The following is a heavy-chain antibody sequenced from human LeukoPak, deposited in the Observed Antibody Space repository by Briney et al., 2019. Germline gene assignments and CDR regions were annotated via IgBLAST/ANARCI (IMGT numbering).Heavy chain of an antibody. J-gene: IGHJ4*02. CDR1: GGTFSSYA. V-gene: IGHV1-18*01. D-gene: IGHD6-13*01. Sequence: ASVKVSCKASGGTFSSYAISWVRQAPGQGLEWMGWISAYNGITNYAQKLQGRVTMTTDTSTSTAYMELRSLRSDDTAVYYCARDLRREQQLVLGYWGQGTLVTVSS. CDR3: ARDLRREQQLVLGY. CDR2: ISAYNGIT.